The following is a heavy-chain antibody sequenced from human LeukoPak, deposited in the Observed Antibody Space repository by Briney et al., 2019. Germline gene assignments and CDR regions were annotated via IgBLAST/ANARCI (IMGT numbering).Heavy chain of an antibody. Sequence: GGSLRLSCAASGFTFSSYAMSWVRQAPGKGLEWVSAISGSGGSTYYADSVKGRFTISRDNSKNTLNLQMNSLRAEDTAVYYCANTITVRGVVRDYYFDYWGQGTLVTVSS. J-gene: IGHJ4*02. CDR1: GFTFSSYA. D-gene: IGHD3-10*01. CDR3: ANTITVRGVVRDYYFDY. CDR2: ISGSGGST. V-gene: IGHV3-23*01.